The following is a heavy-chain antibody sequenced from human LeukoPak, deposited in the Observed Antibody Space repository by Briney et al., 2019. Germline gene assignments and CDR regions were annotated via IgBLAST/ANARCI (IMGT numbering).Heavy chain of an antibody. V-gene: IGHV1-18*01. D-gene: IGHD4-23*01. CDR1: GYTFTSYG. CDR2: ISAYNGNT. J-gene: IGHJ4*02. Sequence: ASVKVSCKASGYTFTSYGISWVRQAPGQGLELMGWISAYNGNTNYAQKLQGRVTMTTDTSTSTAYMELRSLRSDDTAVYYCASSYGGNSNFDYWGQGTLVTVSS. CDR3: ASSYGGNSNFDY.